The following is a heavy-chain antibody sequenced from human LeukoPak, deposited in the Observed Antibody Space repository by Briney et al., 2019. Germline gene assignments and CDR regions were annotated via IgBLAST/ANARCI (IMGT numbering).Heavy chain of an antibody. D-gene: IGHD3-3*01. CDR1: GGSISSGSYY. J-gene: IGHJ6*03. Sequence: SETLSLTCTVSGGSISSGSYYWSWIRQPARKGLEWIGRIYTSGSPNYNPSLKSRVTMSVDTSKNQFSLKLSSVPAADTAVYYCARVLEFTTFGVGQDYYMDVWGKGTTVTVSS. CDR3: ARVLEFTTFGVGQDYYMDV. V-gene: IGHV4-61*02. CDR2: IYTSGSP.